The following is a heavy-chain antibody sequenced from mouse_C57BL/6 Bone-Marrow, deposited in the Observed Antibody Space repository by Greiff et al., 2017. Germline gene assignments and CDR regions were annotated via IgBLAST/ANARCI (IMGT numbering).Heavy chain of an antibody. V-gene: IGHV1-50*01. Sequence: QVQLQQPGAELVKPGASVKLSCKASGYTFTSYWMQWVKQRPGQGLEWIGEIDPSDSYTNYNQKFKGKATLTVDTSSSTAYMQLSSLTSEDSAVYYCARELIAMDDWGQGTSVTVSS. CDR2: IDPSDSYT. CDR3: ARELIAMDD. J-gene: IGHJ4*01. CDR1: GYTFTSYW. D-gene: IGHD1-3*01.